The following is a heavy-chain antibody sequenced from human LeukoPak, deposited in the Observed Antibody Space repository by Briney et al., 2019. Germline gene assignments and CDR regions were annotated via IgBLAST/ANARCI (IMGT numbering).Heavy chain of an antibody. CDR2: ISSSSYYI. D-gene: IGHD6-19*01. J-gene: IGHJ4*02. Sequence: GSLRLSCAASGFTFSSYSINWVRQAPGRGLEWVSTISSSSYYIYYADSMKGRFTISRDNAKDSVYLQMNSLRAEDTAVYYCARLAASGSGRWAPDYWGQGTLVTVSS. CDR3: ARLAASGSGRWAPDY. CDR1: GFTFSSYS. V-gene: IGHV3-21*01.